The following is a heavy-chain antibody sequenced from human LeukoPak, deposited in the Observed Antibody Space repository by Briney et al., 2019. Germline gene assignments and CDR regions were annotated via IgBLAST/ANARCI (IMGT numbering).Heavy chain of an antibody. Sequence: SETLSLTCAVCGGSFSGYYWSWIRQPPGKGLEWIGEINHSGSTNYNPSLKSRVTISVDTSKNQFSLKLSSVTAADTAVYYCAGEGSSWPLDYWGQGTLVTVSS. D-gene: IGHD6-13*01. CDR3: AGEGSSWPLDY. CDR2: INHSGST. CDR1: GGSFSGYY. V-gene: IGHV4-34*01. J-gene: IGHJ4*02.